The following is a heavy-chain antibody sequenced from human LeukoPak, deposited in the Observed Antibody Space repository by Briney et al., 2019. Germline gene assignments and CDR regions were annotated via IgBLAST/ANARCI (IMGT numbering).Heavy chain of an antibody. CDR3: AREVRQGDYFDY. V-gene: IGHV4-34*01. J-gene: IGHJ4*02. CDR1: GGSFSGYS. CDR2: INHSGST. Sequence: SETLSLTCAVYGGSFSGYSWTWIRQPPGKGLEWIGEINHSGSTNYNPSLKSRVTISVDTSRSQFSLKLSSVTAADTAVYYCAREVRQGDYFDYWGQGTLVTVSS. D-gene: IGHD2-21*01.